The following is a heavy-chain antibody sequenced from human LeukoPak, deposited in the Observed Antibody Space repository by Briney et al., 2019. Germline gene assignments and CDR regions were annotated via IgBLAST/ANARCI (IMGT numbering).Heavy chain of an antibody. D-gene: IGHD4-17*01. V-gene: IGHV3-33*08. CDR1: GFTFSSYG. CDR2: IWFDGSKN. CDR3: ARYYGDYGGFDY. Sequence: GGSLRLSCAASGFTFSSYGMHWVRQAPGKGLEWVAAIWFDGSKNYYADSVKGRFTISRDNTKNTLYLQMNYLRADDTAVYFCARYYGDYGGFDYWGQGTLVTVSS. J-gene: IGHJ4*02.